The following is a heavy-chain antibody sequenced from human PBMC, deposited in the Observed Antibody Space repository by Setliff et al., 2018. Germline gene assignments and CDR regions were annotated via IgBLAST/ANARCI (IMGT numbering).Heavy chain of an antibody. Sequence: LSCAASGFTFDSYGMHWVHQAPGKGLEWVAFIRFDGSTKYYADSVKGRFTISRDNFQNTLYLQMDSLRPEDTGVYYCAKVKKQLIRGSGLDLWGQGALVTVPS. D-gene: IGHD3-10*01. V-gene: IGHV3-30*02. CDR2: IRFDGSTK. CDR1: GFTFDSYG. CDR3: AKVKKQLIRGSGLDL. J-gene: IGHJ5*02.